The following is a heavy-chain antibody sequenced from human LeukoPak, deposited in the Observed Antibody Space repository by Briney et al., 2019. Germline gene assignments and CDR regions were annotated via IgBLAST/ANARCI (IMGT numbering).Heavy chain of an antibody. J-gene: IGHJ6*04. CDR2: IYSGGST. CDR1: GITVSSNY. D-gene: IGHD3-16*01. V-gene: IGHV3-53*01. Sequence: PGGSLRLSCAASGITVSSNYMSWVRQAPGKGLEWVSVIYSGGSTYYADSVKGRFTISRDNSKNTLYLQMNSLRAEDTAVYYCARVGGMRAYYYYGMDVWGKGTTVTVSS. CDR3: ARVGGMRAYYYYGMDV.